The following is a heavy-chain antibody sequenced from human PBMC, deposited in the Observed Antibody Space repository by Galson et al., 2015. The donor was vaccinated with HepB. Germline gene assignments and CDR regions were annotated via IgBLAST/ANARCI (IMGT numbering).Heavy chain of an antibody. CDR2: IYYSGST. CDR1: GGSISSYY. Sequence: ETLSLTCTVSGGSISSYYWSWIRQPPGKGLEWIGYIYYSGSTNYNPSLKSRVTISVDTSKNQFSLKLSSVTAADTAVYYCAREFWSTSPGHYYYYGMDVWGQGTTVTVSS. V-gene: IGHV4-59*01. CDR3: AREFWSTSPGHYYYYGMDV. J-gene: IGHJ6*02. D-gene: IGHD2-2*01.